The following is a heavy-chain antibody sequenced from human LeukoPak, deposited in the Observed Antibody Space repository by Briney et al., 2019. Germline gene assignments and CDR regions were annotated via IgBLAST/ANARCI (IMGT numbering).Heavy chain of an antibody. V-gene: IGHV3-53*01. Sequence: PGGSLRLSCAASGFTVSSNYMSWVRQAPGKGLEWVSVIYSGGSTYCADSVKGRFTISRDNSKNTLYLQMNSLRAEDTAVYYCARGNSSGWYRENYWGQGTLVTVSS. CDR2: IYSGGST. CDR3: ARGNSSGWYRENY. J-gene: IGHJ4*02. CDR1: GFTVSSNY. D-gene: IGHD6-19*01.